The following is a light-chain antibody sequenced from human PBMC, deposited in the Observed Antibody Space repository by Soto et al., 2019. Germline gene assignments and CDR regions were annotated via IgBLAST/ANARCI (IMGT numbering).Light chain of an antibody. CDR3: QQYGTTPYT. CDR2: GAS. J-gene: IGKJ2*01. CDR1: QSVSNNY. V-gene: IGKV3-20*01. Sequence: EIVLTQSPGTLSLSPGERATLSCTASQSVSNNYLAWYQHKPGQAPRLLIYGASNRATGIPDRFSGSGSGTDFTLTISSPEPEDFAIYYCQQYGTTPYTLGQGTNLEIK.